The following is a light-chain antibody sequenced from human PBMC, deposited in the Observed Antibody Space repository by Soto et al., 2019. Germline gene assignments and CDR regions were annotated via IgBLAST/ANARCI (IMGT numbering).Light chain of an antibody. CDR2: ADN. Sequence: QSVLTQTPSVSGAPGQKITMSCTGSISNIGAGYDVHWYQQVPGAAPRLLIYADNNRPSGVPDRFSASKSGTSASLAITGLQGEDEANYYCQSYDTSLSGVIFGAGTKLTVL. CDR3: QSYDTSLSGVI. CDR1: ISNIGAGYD. V-gene: IGLV1-40*01. J-gene: IGLJ2*01.